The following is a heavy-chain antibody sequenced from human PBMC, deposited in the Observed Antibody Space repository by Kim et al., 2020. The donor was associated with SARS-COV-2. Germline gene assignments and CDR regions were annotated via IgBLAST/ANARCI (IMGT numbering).Heavy chain of an antibody. J-gene: IGHJ6*02. D-gene: IGHD3-16*01. V-gene: IGHV1-46*01. CDR2: INPSGGST. Sequence: ASVKVSCKASGYTFTSYYMHWVRQAPGQGLEWMGIINPSGGSTSYAQKFQGRVTMTRDTSTSTVYMELSSLRSEDTAVYYCARGGRRLHLWDYGMDVWGQGTTVTVSS. CDR3: ARGGRRLHLWDYGMDV. CDR1: GYTFTSYY.